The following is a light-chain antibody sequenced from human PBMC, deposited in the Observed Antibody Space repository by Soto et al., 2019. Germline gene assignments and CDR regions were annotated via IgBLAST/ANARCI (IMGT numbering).Light chain of an antibody. CDR1: QGIRND. CDR2: AAS. Sequence: DLQMTQFPSSLSASVGDRVTITCRASQGIRNDLGWYQQKPGKAPKRLIYAASSLQSGRPSRFRGGGSGIEFTPAIRSLHPEDSANFYLLQHSTYPLTCGPGTKVEIK. V-gene: IGKV1-17*01. CDR3: LQHSTYPLT. J-gene: IGKJ1*01.